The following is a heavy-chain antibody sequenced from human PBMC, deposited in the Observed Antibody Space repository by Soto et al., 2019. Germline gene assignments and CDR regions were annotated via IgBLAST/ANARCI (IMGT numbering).Heavy chain of an antibody. CDR3: ARDRRFCTNGVCYTPFVLGY. CDR1: GYTFTSYG. CDR2: ISAYNGNT. V-gene: IGHV1-18*01. D-gene: IGHD2-8*01. Sequence: QVQLVQSGAEVKQPGASVKVSCKASGYTFTSYGISWVRQAPGQGLEWMGWISAYNGNTNYAQKLQGRVTMTTDTSTSTYYMELRSLRSDDTAVYYCARDRRFCTNGVCYTPFVLGYWGQGTLVTVSS. J-gene: IGHJ4*02.